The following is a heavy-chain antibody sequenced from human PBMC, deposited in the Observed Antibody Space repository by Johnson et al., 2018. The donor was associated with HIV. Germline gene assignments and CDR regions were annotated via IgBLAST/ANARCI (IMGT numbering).Heavy chain of an antibody. J-gene: IGHJ3*02. D-gene: IGHD5-24*01. V-gene: IGHV3-30*14. CDR2: ISYDGSNQ. Sequence: VQLVESGGGVVQPGRSLRLSCAASGFTFSSYAMHWVRQAPGKGLEWMAVISYDGSNQYYADSVKGRFTISRENAKNSLYLQMNSLRAGDTAVYYCARWLQFYDAFDIWGQGTMVTVSS. CDR1: GFTFSSYA. CDR3: ARWLQFYDAFDI.